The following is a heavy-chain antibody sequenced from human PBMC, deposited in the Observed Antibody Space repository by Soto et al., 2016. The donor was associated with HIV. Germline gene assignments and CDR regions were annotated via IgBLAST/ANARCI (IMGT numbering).Heavy chain of an antibody. CDR3: AKMVAYYYGMDV. CDR1: GFTFSSYA. CDR2: ISDNGGTT. V-gene: IGHV3-23*01. J-gene: IGHJ6*02. D-gene: IGHD2-8*01. Sequence: EVQLLESGGGLVQPRGSLRLSCAASGFTFSSYAMSWVRQAPGKGLEWVSVISDNGGTTYYADSVKGRFTISRDNSKRTLYLQMNSLRVEDTAEYYCAKMVAYYYGMDVWGHGDHGHRLL.